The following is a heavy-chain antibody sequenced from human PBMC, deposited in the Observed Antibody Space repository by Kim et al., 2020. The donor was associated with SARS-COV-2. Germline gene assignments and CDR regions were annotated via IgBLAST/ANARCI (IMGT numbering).Heavy chain of an antibody. CDR3: ARDLNHYYDSSGYYYGDY. Sequence: SVKVSCKASGGTFSSYAISWVRQAPGQGLEWMGGIIPIFGTGNYAQKFQGRVTITADESTSTAYMELSSLRSEDTAVYYCARDLNHYYDSSGYYYGDYWGQGTLVTVSS. CDR1: GGTFSSYA. V-gene: IGHV1-69*13. D-gene: IGHD3-22*01. J-gene: IGHJ4*02. CDR2: IIPIFGTG.